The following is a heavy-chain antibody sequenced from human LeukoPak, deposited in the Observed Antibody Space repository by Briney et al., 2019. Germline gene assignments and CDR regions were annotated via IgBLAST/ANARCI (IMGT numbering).Heavy chain of an antibody. J-gene: IGHJ3*02. D-gene: IGHD3-10*01. CDR1: GFTFSSYW. V-gene: IGHV3-74*01. CDR2: INSDGSST. CDR3: ARDQLLWFGELFQDAFDI. Sequence: PGGSLRLSCAASGFTFSSYWMHWARQAPGKGLVWVSRINSDGSSTSYADSVKGRFTISRDNAKNTLYLQMNSLRAEDTAVYYCARDQLLWFGELFQDAFDIWGQGTMVTVSS.